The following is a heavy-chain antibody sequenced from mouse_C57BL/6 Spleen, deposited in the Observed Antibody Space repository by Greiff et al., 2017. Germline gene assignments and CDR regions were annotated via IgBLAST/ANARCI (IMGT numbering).Heavy chain of an antibody. CDR3: ARGDWDGAMDY. Sequence: EVTLVESGGDLVKPGGSLKLSCAASGFTFSSYGMSWVRQTPDKRLEWVATISSGGSYTYYPDSVKGRFTISRDNAKNTLYLQMSSLKSEDTAMYYCARGDWDGAMDYWGQGTSVTVSS. CDR1: GFTFSSYG. J-gene: IGHJ4*01. V-gene: IGHV5-6*01. D-gene: IGHD4-1*01. CDR2: ISSGGSYT.